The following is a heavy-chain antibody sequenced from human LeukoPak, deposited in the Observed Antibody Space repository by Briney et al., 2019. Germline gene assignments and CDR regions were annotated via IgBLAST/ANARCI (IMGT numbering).Heavy chain of an antibody. CDR1: GGSISSYY. CDR3: ARVGYYDSSGYYSGLFDY. CDR2: IYYSGST. V-gene: IGHV4-59*01. D-gene: IGHD3-22*01. Sequence: SETLSLTCTVSGGSISSYYWSWIRQPPGKGLEWIGYIYYSGSTNYNPSLKSRVTISVDTSKNQFSLKLSSVTAADTAVYYCARVGYYDSSGYYSGLFDYWGQGTLDTVCS. J-gene: IGHJ4*02.